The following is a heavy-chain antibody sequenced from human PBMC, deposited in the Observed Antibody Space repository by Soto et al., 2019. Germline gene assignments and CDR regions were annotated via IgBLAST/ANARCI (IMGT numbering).Heavy chain of an antibody. CDR2: IYWDDDK. CDR1: GFSLSTSGVG. CDR3: AHSLYCSGGSCYSYPYYYYFLDF. V-gene: IGHV2-5*02. J-gene: IGHJ6*03. D-gene: IGHD2-15*01. Sequence: SGPTLVNPTQTLTLTCTFSGFSLSTSGVGVGWIRQPPGKALEWLALIYWDDDKRYSPSLKSRLTITKDTSKNQVVLTMTNMDPVDTATYYCAHSLYCSGGSCYSYPYYYYFLDFWGKGSSVIVSS.